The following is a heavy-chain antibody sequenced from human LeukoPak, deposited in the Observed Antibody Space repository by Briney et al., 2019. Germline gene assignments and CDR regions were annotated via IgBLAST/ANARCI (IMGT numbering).Heavy chain of an antibody. V-gene: IGHV3-15*01. Sequence: PGGTLGLSCAVSGFTFNNAWMSWVRETRGKGLECGGRIKSRTDGRTTTYAAPVKGRFTISRHDSKYTGYLQLNSLITEDTALYYCTSGTRLAARGYWGQGTLVTVCS. CDR2: IKSRTDGRTT. J-gene: IGHJ4*02. CDR3: TSGTRLAARGY. CDR1: GFTFNNAW. D-gene: IGHD6-6*01.